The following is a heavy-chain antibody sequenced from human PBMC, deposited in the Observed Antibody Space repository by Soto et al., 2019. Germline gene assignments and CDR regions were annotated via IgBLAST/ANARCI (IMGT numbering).Heavy chain of an antibody. Sequence: GASVKVSCKASGYTFTRYTMNWVRQAPGQRLEWMGWINPDNGNTKSSQKFQDRVIITRDTSASTAYMDLSSLRSEDTAVYYCARGIATGQPDPWGQGTLVTVSS. CDR1: GYTFTRYT. CDR2: INPDNGNT. CDR3: ARGIATGQPDP. J-gene: IGHJ5*02. D-gene: IGHD2-15*01. V-gene: IGHV1-3*01.